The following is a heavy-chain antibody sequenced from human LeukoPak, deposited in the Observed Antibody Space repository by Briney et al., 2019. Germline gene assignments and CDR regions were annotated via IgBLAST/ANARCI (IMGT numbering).Heavy chain of an antibody. Sequence: SETLSLPCTVSGGSISSSSYYWGWIRPPPGKGLEWIGSIYYSGSTYYNPSLKSRVTISVDTSKNQFSLKLSSVTAADTAVYYCARQYYDILTGYSRGAFDIWGQGTMVTVSS. CDR3: ARQYYDILTGYSRGAFDI. D-gene: IGHD3-9*01. J-gene: IGHJ3*02. CDR1: GGSISSSSYY. V-gene: IGHV4-39*01. CDR2: IYYSGST.